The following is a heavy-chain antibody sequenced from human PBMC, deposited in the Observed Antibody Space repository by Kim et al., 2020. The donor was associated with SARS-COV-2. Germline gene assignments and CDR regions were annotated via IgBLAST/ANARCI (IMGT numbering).Heavy chain of an antibody. D-gene: IGHD4-17*01. CDR1: GYTFTSYD. CDR2: MNPNSGNT. J-gene: IGHJ5*02. V-gene: IGHV1-8*01. Sequence: ASVKVSCKASGYTFTSYDINWVRQATGQGLEWMGWMNPNSGNTGYAQKFQGRVTMTRNTSISTAYMELSSLRSEDTAVYYCATNPFDYGGNPGGWFDPWGQGTLVTVSS. CDR3: ATNPFDYGGNPGGWFDP.